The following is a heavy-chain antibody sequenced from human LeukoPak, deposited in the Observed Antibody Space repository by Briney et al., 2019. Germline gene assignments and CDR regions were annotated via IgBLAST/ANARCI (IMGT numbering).Heavy chain of an antibody. V-gene: IGHV4-59*01. D-gene: IGHD4-17*01. J-gene: IGHJ5*02. Sequence: SETLSLTCTVSGGSISSFFWNWIRQPPGKGLEWIAFTHESGATNYNPSLKSRVTMSLDTSKNQFSLRLSSVTTADTAFYYCARSRGGYGDYGSWFDPWGQGTLVNVSP. CDR3: ARSRGGYGDYGSWFDP. CDR1: GGSISSFF. CDR2: THESGAT.